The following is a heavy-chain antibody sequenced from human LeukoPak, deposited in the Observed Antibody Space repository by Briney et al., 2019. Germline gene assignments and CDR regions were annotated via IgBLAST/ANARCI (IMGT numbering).Heavy chain of an antibody. D-gene: IGHD5-24*01. CDR3: AARGDGYNNWYLDL. Sequence: KSSETLSLTCTVSGGSINSYYWSWIRQPPGKGLEWIGYIYYSGSTNYDPSLKSRVTISLDTSKNQFSLKLSSVTAADTAVYYCAARGDGYNNWYLDLWGRGTLVTVSS. CDR1: GGSINSYY. V-gene: IGHV4-59*01. CDR2: IYYSGST. J-gene: IGHJ2*01.